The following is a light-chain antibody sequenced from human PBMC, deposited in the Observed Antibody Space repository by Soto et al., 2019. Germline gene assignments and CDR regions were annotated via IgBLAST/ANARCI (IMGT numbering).Light chain of an antibody. CDR2: EVS. CDR3: SSYTSSSTTYV. J-gene: IGLJ1*01. CDR1: SSDVGGYNY. V-gene: IGLV2-14*01. Sequence: QLVLTQPASVSGSPGQSITISCTGTSSDVGGYNYVSWYQQHPGKAPKLMIYEVSNRPSGVSNRFSGSKSGNTASLTISGLQAEDEADYYCSSYTSSSTTYVFGTGTKLTVL.